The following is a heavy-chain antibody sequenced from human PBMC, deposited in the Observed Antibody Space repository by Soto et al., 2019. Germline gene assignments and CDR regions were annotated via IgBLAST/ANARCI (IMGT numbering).Heavy chain of an antibody. CDR1: GGSFSGYY. Sequence: SETLSLTCAVDGGSFSGYYWTWIRPPPGKGLEWIGEINHSGSTNSNPSLKSRVTISVDTSKNQFSLKLSSVTAADTAVYYCARGMAVAGHYFDSWGRGILVTVSS. CDR2: INHSGST. J-gene: IGHJ4*02. CDR3: ARGMAVAGHYFDS. V-gene: IGHV4-34*01. D-gene: IGHD6-19*01.